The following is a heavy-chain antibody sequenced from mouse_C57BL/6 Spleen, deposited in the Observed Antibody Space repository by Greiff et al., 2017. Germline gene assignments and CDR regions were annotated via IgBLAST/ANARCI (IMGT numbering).Heavy chain of an antibody. Sequence: DVKLVESGGGLVKPGGSLKLSCAASGFTFSSYAMSWVRQTPEKRLEWVATISDGGSYTYYPETVKGRFTISRDNAKNNLYLQMSHLKSEDTAMYYCARDAWYYYDEDWYFDVWGTGTTVTVSS. CDR2: ISDGGSYT. D-gene: IGHD2-4*01. CDR3: ARDAWYYYDEDWYFDV. CDR1: GFTFSSYA. V-gene: IGHV5-4*01. J-gene: IGHJ1*03.